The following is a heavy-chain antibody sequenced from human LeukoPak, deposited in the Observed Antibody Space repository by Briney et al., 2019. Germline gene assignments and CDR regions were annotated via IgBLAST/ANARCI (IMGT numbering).Heavy chain of an antibody. V-gene: IGHV4-59*01. J-gene: IGHJ5*02. D-gene: IGHD3-22*01. CDR1: GGSISSYY. Sequence: SETLSLTCTVSGGSISSYYWSWIRQLPGKRLEWIGYIYYSGSTNYNPSLKSRVTISVDTSKNQFSLKLSSVTAADTAVYYCAREKYYYDSSGYSYNWFDPWGQGTLVTVSS. CDR3: AREKYYYDSSGYSYNWFDP. CDR2: IYYSGST.